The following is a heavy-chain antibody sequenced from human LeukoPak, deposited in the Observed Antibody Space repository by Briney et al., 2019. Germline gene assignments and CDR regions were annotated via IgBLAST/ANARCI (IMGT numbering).Heavy chain of an antibody. J-gene: IGHJ4*02. CDR3: ARCFVGSGCFDY. V-gene: IGHV3-7*05. CDR2: IKHDGSEK. Sequence: GGSLRLSCAASGFTFSMYWMSWVRQAPGKGLEWVANIKHDGSEKFYVDSVKGRFIISRDNAKNSLFLQMNSLRAEDTAVYYCARCFVGSGCFDYWGQGTLVTVSS. CDR1: GFTFSMYW. D-gene: IGHD6-19*01.